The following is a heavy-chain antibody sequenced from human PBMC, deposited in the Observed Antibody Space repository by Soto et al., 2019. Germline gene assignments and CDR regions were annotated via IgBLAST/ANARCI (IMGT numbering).Heavy chain of an antibody. CDR3: ARDWGPYWFDS. CDR1: GYSISSDNW. D-gene: IGHD3-16*01. CDR2: IHYSGIT. Sequence: SETLSLTCGVSGYSISSDNWWVWIRQPPGKGLEWIGYIHYSGITYSNPSLKSRLTMSVDTSKNQFSLKLSSVTAADTAVYYCARDWGPYWFDSWGQGILVTVSS. J-gene: IGHJ5*01. V-gene: IGHV4-28*03.